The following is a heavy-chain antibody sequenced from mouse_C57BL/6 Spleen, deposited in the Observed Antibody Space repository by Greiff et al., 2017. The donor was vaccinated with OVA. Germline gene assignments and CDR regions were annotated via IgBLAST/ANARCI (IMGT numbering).Heavy chain of an antibody. D-gene: IGHD1-1*01. CDR3: ATPITTVVGFDY. V-gene: IGHV5-17*01. J-gene: IGHJ2*01. CDR1: GFTFSDYG. Sequence: EVKLVESGGGLVKPGGSLKLSCAASGFTFSDYGMHWVRQAPEKGLEWVAYISSGSSTIYYADTVKGRFTISRDNAKNTLFLQMTSLRSEDTAMYYCATPITTVVGFDYWGQGTTLTVSS. CDR2: ISSGSSTI.